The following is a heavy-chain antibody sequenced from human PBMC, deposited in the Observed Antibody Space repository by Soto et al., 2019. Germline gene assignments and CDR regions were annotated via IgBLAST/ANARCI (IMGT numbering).Heavy chain of an antibody. Sequence: PSQTLSLTCAISGDSVSSDSAAWNWIRQSPSRGLEWLGRAYYRFKWFDDYAVSVKSRITITPDTSRNQLSLQLNSVTPEATAVYYCAGVRYCRGGSCYYGMDVWGQGTTVTAP. CDR3: AGVRYCRGGSCYYGMDV. V-gene: IGHV6-1*01. CDR1: GDSVSSDSAA. D-gene: IGHD2-15*01. J-gene: IGHJ6*02. CDR2: AYYRFKWFD.